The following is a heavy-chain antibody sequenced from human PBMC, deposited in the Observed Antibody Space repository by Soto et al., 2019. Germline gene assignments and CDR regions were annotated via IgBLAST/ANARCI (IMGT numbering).Heavy chain of an antibody. CDR2: ISSSSSYI. D-gene: IGHD2-21*02. V-gene: IGHV3-21*01. J-gene: IGHJ4*02. CDR3: ARDKSGGDYYFDY. Sequence: GGSLRLSCAASGFTFSSYSMNWVRQAPGKGLEWVSSISSSSSYIYYAGSVKGRFTISRDNAKNSLYLQMNSLRAEDTAVYYCARDKSGGDYYFDYWGQGTLVTVSS. CDR1: GFTFSSYS.